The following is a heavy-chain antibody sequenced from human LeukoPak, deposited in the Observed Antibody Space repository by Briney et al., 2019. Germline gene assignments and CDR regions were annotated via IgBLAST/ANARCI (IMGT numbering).Heavy chain of an antibody. CDR1: GGSFSGYY. J-gene: IGHJ4*02. V-gene: IGHV4-34*01. CDR3: ARHGSVADPFDC. CDR2: INHSGST. D-gene: IGHD6-19*01. Sequence: SETLSLTCAAYGGSFSGYYWSWIRQPPGKGLEWIGEINHSGSTNYNPSLKSRVTISVDTSKNQFSLNLNSVTAADTAVYYCARHGSVADPFDCWGQGTLVTVSS.